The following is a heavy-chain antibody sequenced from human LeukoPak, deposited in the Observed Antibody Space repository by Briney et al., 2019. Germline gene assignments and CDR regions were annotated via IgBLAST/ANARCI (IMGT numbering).Heavy chain of an antibody. CDR2: IYYSGST. CDR1: GGSVSSSSYY. V-gene: IGHV4-39*07. J-gene: IGHJ3*01. Sequence: PSETLSLTCTVSGGSVSSSSYYWGWIRQPPGKGLEWIGSIYYSGSTYYNPSLKSRVTISVDTSKNQFSLKLSSVTAADTAVYYCARWGGTVNAFDVWGQGTLVTVSS. CDR3: ARWGGTVNAFDV. D-gene: IGHD3-10*01.